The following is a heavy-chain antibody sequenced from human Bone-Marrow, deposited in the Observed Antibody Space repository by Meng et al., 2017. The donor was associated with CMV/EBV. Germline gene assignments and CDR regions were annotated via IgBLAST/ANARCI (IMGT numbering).Heavy chain of an antibody. CDR1: GFTINNYW. CDR3: ARDKSGAMAV. V-gene: IGHV3-7*01. J-gene: IGHJ6*01. CDR2: INQDESEK. Sequence: GESLKISCAASGFTINNYWMSWARQAPGKGLEWVATINQDESEKYYVDSVKGRFTISRDNAKNSPHLQMNNLRVEDTAVYYCARDKSGAMAVWGPGNPV.